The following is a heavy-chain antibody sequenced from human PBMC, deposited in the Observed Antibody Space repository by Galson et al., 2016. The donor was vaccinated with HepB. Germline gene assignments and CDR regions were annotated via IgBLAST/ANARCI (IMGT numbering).Heavy chain of an antibody. D-gene: IGHD6-13*01. CDR1: GFTVSSTY. CDR2: IYSGGTT. V-gene: IGHV3-66*01. J-gene: IGHJ6*02. Sequence: SLRLSCAASGFTVSSTYMNWVRQAPGKGLEWVSIIYSGGTTYQADSVKGRFTISRDNSNNTLYLQMNRLRHEDTGVYYCAGRGASSSSWYSDYQYGMDVWGQGTTVTVSS. CDR3: AGRGASSSSWYSDYQYGMDV.